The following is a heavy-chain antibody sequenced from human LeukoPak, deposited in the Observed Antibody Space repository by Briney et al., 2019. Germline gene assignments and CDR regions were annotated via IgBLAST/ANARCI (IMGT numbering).Heavy chain of an antibody. CDR2: IKQDGSEK. D-gene: IGHD3-16*01. J-gene: IGHJ5*02. CDR1: GIIITSYW. Sequence: GGSLRLSCAASGIIITSYWMSWVRQTPGKGLEWAANIKQDGSEKNYVDSVKGRFTIFRDNARNSLYLQMNSLRAEDTAVYYCASHSYGYNHWGQGTLVIVSS. CDR3: ASHSYGYNH. V-gene: IGHV3-7*01.